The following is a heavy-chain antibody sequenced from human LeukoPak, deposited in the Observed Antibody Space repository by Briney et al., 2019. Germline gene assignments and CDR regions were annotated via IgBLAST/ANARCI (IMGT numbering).Heavy chain of an antibody. Sequence: ASVKVSCKASGYTFTGYYMHWVRQAPGQGLEWMGRINPNSGGTNYAQKFQGRVTMTRDTSISTAYMELSRLRSDDTAVYYCARARPLSIFGVVIVSHGMDVWGQGTTVTVSS. CDR2: INPNSGGT. CDR3: ARARPLSIFGVVIVSHGMDV. D-gene: IGHD3-3*01. CDR1: GYTFTGYY. V-gene: IGHV1-2*06. J-gene: IGHJ6*02.